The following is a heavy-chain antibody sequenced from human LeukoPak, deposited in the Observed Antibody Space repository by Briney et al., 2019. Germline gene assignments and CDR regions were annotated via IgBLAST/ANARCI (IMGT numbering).Heavy chain of an antibody. Sequence: QSGGSLRLSCAASGFTFSSYAMSWVRQAPGKGLEWVSAISGSGGSTYYADSVKGRFTISRDNSKNTLYLQMNSLRAEDTAVYYCAKPGYCSGGSCYSRPYYYYGMDVWGQGTTITVSS. J-gene: IGHJ6*02. CDR1: GFTFSSYA. CDR2: ISGSGGST. CDR3: AKPGYCSGGSCYSRPYYYYGMDV. V-gene: IGHV3-23*01. D-gene: IGHD2-15*01.